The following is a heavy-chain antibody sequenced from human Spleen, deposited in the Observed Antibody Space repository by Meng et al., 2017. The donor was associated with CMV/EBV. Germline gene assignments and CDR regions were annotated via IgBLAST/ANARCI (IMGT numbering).Heavy chain of an antibody. V-gene: IGHV1-69*05. D-gene: IGHD2-2*02. Sequence: YYMHWVRQAPGQGLEWMGGIIPIFGTANYAQKLQGRVTITTDESTSTAHMELSSLRSEDTAVYYCATSRGGCTRASCYNPYGMDVWGQGTTVTVSS. CDR1: YY. J-gene: IGHJ6*02. CDR3: ATSRGGCTRASCYNPYGMDV. CDR2: IIPIFGTA.